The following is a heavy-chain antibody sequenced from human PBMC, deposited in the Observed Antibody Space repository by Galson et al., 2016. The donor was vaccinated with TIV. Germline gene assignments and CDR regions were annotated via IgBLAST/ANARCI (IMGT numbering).Heavy chain of an antibody. Sequence: SVKVSCKASGYSFTVYRVHWVRQAPGQGLEWMGWIHPQNGGANYAQKFQGRVTLTRETSISTVYMELRRLKSDDTAVYFCTRGAGGAYTFDAFDIWGQGTMVTVSS. CDR1: GYSFTVYR. J-gene: IGHJ3*02. V-gene: IGHV1-2*02. CDR3: TRGAGGAYTFDAFDI. D-gene: IGHD2/OR15-2a*01. CDR2: IHPQNGGA.